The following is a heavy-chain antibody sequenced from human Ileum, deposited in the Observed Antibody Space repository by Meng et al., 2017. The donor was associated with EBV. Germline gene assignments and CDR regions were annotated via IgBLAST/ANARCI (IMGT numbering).Heavy chain of an antibody. D-gene: IGHD3-22*01. CDR2: IHHTEST. CDR3: ARESYSDSSGYYSLDY. V-gene: IGHV4-4*03. J-gene: IGHJ4*02. Sequence: QVSLVAPAPGPVLRPGPLSLAFAVSGGSLNRSNWWSWAPQAPGKGLEWIGEIHHTESTNYNPSLKSRVTISVDKSKNQFSLKLSSVTAADTAVYYCARESYSDSSGYYSLDYWGQGSLVTVSS. CDR1: GGSLNRSNW.